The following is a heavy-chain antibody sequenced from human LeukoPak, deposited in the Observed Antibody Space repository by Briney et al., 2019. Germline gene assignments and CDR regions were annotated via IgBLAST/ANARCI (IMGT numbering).Heavy chain of an antibody. CDR2: IYYSGPT. D-gene: IGHD2-2*01. J-gene: IGHJ3*02. CDR1: GGSISSGDYY. CDR3: ASASPNIVVVPAARNDAFDI. V-gene: IGHV4-30-4*08. Sequence: SSETLSLTCTVSGGSISSGDYYWSWIRQPPGKGLEWIGYIYYSGPTYYNPSLKSRVTISVDTSKNQFSLKLSFVTAADTAVYYCASASPNIVVVPAARNDAFDIWGQGTMVTVSS.